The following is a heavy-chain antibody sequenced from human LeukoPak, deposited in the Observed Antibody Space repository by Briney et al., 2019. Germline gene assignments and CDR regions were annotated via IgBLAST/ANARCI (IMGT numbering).Heavy chain of an antibody. J-gene: IGHJ5*02. CDR2: IIPIFGTA. D-gene: IGHD2-2*01. CDR1: GGTFSSYA. Sequence: SVKVSCKASGGTFSSYAISWVRQAPGQGLEWMGGIIPIFGTANYAQKFQGRVTITADESTSTAYMELSSLRSEDTAVYYCARVTPIVLVSATNGLLGWFDPWGQGTLVTVSS. CDR3: ARVTPIVLVSATNGLLGWFDP. V-gene: IGHV1-69*13.